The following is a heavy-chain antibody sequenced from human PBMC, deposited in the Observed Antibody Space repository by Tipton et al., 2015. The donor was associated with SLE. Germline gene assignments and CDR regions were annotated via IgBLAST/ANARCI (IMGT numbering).Heavy chain of an antibody. V-gene: IGHV4-4*07. Sequence: TLSLTCTVSGGPLSYYYWSWIRHPAGKGLEWIGRIYTSGSTLYNPPLESRVTMSVDTSKNQFSLRVNSVTAADTAVYYCAVGRRPVDYWGQGTLVTVSS. CDR2: IYTSGST. CDR3: AVGRRPVDY. D-gene: IGHD1-26*01. CDR1: GGPLSYYY. J-gene: IGHJ4*02.